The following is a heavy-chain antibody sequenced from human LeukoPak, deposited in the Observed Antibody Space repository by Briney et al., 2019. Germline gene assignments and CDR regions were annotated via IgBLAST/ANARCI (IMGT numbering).Heavy chain of an antibody. CDR1: DGSISSYY. V-gene: IGHV4-59*01. Sequence: SETLSLTCTVSDGSISSYYWSWIRQPPGKGLEWIGYIYYSGSTNYNPSLKSRVTISVDTSKNQFSLKLSSVTAADTAVYYCAREGRAVDTAMVWGQGTLVTVSS. CDR3: AREGRAVDTAMV. J-gene: IGHJ4*02. D-gene: IGHD5-18*01. CDR2: IYYSGST.